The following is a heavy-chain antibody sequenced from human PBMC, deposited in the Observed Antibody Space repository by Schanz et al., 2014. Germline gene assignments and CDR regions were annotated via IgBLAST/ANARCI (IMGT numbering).Heavy chain of an antibody. J-gene: IGHJ4*02. CDR3: AKYRGYCRVSGSYRELEY. CDR2: ISGSGGST. V-gene: IGHV3-23*01. CDR1: GFTFSSYA. Sequence: EVQLLEPGGGLVQPGGSLRLSCAASGFTFSSYAMSWVRQAPGKGLEWVSAISGSGGSTYYADSVKGRFTISRDNSKNTLYLQMNSLRAEDTAVYYCAKYRGYCRVSGSYRELEYWGQGTLVTVSS. D-gene: IGHD3-10*01.